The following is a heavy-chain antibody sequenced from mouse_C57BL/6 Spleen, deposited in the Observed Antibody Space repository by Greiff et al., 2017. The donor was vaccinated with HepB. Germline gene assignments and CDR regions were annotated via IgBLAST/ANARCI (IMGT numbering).Heavy chain of an antibody. Sequence: LKQPGAELVKPGASVKLSCKASGYTFTSYWMHWVKQRPGQGLEWIGMIHPNSGSTNYNEKFKSKATLTVDKSSSTAYMQLSSLTSEDSAVYYCARDYYGSRDYWGQGTTLTVSS. J-gene: IGHJ2*01. CDR2: IHPNSGST. CDR1: GYTFTSYW. D-gene: IGHD1-1*01. V-gene: IGHV1-64*01. CDR3: ARDYYGSRDY.